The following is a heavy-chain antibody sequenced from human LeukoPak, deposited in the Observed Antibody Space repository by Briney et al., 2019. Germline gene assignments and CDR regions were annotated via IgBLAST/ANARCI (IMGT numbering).Heavy chain of an antibody. Sequence: GGSLRLSCAASGFTFSDYYMSGMRQAPGKGLEWVSYISNSGTIILDADSVKGRFTISRDNARNSLFLQMNSLRAEDTAVYYCVRVRGSYSFDYWGQGTLLTVSS. V-gene: IGHV3-11*01. J-gene: IGHJ4*02. CDR1: GFTFSDYY. CDR3: VRVRGSYSFDY. D-gene: IGHD1-26*01. CDR2: ISNSGTII.